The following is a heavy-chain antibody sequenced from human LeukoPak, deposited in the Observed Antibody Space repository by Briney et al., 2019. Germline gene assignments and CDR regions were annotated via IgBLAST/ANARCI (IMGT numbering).Heavy chain of an antibody. J-gene: IGHJ4*02. Sequence: PSETLSLTCAVYGGSFSGYYWSWIRQPPGKGLEWIGEINHSGSTNYNPSLKSRVTISVDTSKNQFSLKLSSVTAADTAVYYCAGDVPGIGAQARRPRFDYWGQGTLV. CDR1: GGSFSGYY. V-gene: IGHV4-34*01. CDR3: AGDVPGIGAQARRPRFDY. D-gene: IGHD1-26*01. CDR2: INHSGST.